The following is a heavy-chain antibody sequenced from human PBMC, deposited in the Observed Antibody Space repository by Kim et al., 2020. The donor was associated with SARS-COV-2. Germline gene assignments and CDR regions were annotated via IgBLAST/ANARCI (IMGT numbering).Heavy chain of an antibody. CDR2: LYYTGTT. CDR3: ARVTSCRATMCGVDY. V-gene: IGHV4-59*13. D-gene: IGHD3-10*02. J-gene: IGHJ4*02. CDR1: GVSITSNY. Sequence: SETLSLTCSVSGVSITSNYWTWIRQPPGKGLELIGYLYYTGTTYQNPSLNSRVTMTLDTAKNQVSLRLRSVTAADTAVYYCARVTSCRATMCGVDYWGQG.